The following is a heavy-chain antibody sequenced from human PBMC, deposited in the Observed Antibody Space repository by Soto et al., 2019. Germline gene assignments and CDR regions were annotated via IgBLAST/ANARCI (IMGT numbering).Heavy chain of an antibody. Sequence: GLDLEWLALIYWDDDKRYSPSLKSRLTITKDTSKNQVVLTMTNMDPVDTATYYCAQVEGSSLFYWGQGTLVTVSS. J-gene: IGHJ4*02. V-gene: IGHV2-5*02. CDR3: AQVEGSSLFY. D-gene: IGHD6-13*01. CDR2: IYWDDDK.